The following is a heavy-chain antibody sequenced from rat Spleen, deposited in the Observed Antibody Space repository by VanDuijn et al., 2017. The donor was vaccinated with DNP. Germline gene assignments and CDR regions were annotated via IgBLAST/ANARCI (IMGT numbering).Heavy chain of an antibody. V-gene: IGHV5-7*01. CDR1: GFTFSDYA. Sequence: EVQLVESGGDLVQPGRSLKLFCAASGFTFSDYAMAWVRQAPKRGLEWVATVTYDGRTTYYRDSVKGRFTISRDNAKNTLYLQMDSLRSADTATYYCATQRSGDVMDAWGQGTSVTVSS. CDR2: VTYDGRTT. CDR3: ATQRSGDVMDA. J-gene: IGHJ4*01. D-gene: IGHD4-3*01.